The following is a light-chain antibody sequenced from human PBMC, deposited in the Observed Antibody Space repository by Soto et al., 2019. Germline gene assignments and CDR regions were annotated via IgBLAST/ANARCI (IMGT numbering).Light chain of an antibody. V-gene: IGLV2-14*03. J-gene: IGLJ1*01. Sequence: SVLTQPASVSGSPGQSITISCTGTTSDVGGYNYVSWYQHYPGKAPKLMIYDVSNRPSGVSDRFSGSKSGNTASLTISGLQAEDEADYYCSSFRSTNTYVFGTGTKVTVL. CDR1: TSDVGGYNY. CDR3: SSFRSTNTYV. CDR2: DVS.